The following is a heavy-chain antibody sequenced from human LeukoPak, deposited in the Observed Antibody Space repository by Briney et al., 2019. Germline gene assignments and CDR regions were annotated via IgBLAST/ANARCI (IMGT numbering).Heavy chain of an antibody. Sequence: PSETLSLTCAVYGGSFSGYYWSWIRQPPGKGLEWIGEINHSGSTNYNPSLKSRVTISVDTSKNQFSLKLSSVTAADTAVYYCARGYYDFWSGTSYYYMDVWGKGTTVTVSS. V-gene: IGHV4-34*01. CDR1: GGSFSGYY. CDR2: INHSGST. J-gene: IGHJ6*03. CDR3: ARGYYDFWSGTSYYYMDV. D-gene: IGHD3-3*01.